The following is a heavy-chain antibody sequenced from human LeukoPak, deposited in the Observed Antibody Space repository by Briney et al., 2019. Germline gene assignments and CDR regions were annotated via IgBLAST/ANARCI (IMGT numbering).Heavy chain of an antibody. J-gene: IGHJ3*02. CDR3: ARARGRTAFDI. CDR2: IIPIFATA. D-gene: IGHD2-2*01. Sequence: SVLLCCTPSGGTVSCYTTGWVRDGPGQGNEGMGGIIPIFATANYAQKLQGRVTITTDESTSTAYMELSSLRSEDTAVYYCARARGRTAFDIWGQGTMVTVSS. V-gene: IGHV1-69*05. CDR1: GGTVSCYT.